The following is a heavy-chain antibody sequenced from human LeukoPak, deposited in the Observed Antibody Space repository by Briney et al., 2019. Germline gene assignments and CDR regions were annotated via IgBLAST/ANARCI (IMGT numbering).Heavy chain of an antibody. J-gene: IGHJ3*02. Sequence: SETLSLTCTVSGASVSSYYWIWIRQPAGRGLGWIGRIDASGSTNYNPSLKSRVTMSVDSSKNQFSLKVSSVTAADTAVYYCARKDGDIWGQGTMVTVSS. CDR2: IDASGST. CDR1: GASVSSYY. D-gene: IGHD5-24*01. CDR3: ARKDGDI. V-gene: IGHV4-4*07.